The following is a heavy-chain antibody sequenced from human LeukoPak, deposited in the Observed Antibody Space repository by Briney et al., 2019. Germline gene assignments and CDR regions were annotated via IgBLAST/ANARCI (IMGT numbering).Heavy chain of an antibody. CDR3: ASQRYNWNHKYFDY. J-gene: IGHJ4*02. V-gene: IGHV3-30-3*01. Sequence: PGRSLRLSCAASGFTFSSYAMHWVRQAPGKGLEWVAVISYDGSNKYYAGSVKGRFTISRDNSKNTLYLQMNSLRAEDTAVYYCASQRYNWNHKYFDYWGQGTLVTVSS. CDR1: GFTFSSYA. D-gene: IGHD1-20*01. CDR2: ISYDGSNK.